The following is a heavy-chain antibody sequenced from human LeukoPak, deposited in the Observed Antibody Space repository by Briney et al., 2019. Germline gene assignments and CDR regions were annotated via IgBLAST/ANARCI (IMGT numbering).Heavy chain of an antibody. D-gene: IGHD6-19*01. Sequence: ASVKVSCKSSGYTFANYYLHWVRQAPGQGLEWMGIINPVGGSTTYTQKFQGRVTVTRDTSTSTVYMDLSSLRSEDTAVYYCARGRSLAAAPHLYYFDYWGQGSLVTVSS. V-gene: IGHV1-46*01. J-gene: IGHJ4*02. CDR2: INPVGGST. CDR3: ARGRSLAAAPHLYYFDY. CDR1: GYTFANYY.